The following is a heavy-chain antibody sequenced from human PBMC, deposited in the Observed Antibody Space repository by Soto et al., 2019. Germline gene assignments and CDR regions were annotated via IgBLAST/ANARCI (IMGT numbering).Heavy chain of an antibody. D-gene: IGHD3-10*01. Sequence: QVQVVQSGAEVKRPGASVKVSCKASGYTFNSDGITWVRQAPGQGLEWMGWINAYNGNTNYAQKFQGRVTMTTDTSTSTAYMELRSLISDDTAVYYCARVLWGSLKVAFDIWGQGTMVIVSS. CDR3: ARVLWGSLKVAFDI. V-gene: IGHV1-18*01. CDR1: GYTFNSDG. CDR2: INAYNGNT. J-gene: IGHJ3*02.